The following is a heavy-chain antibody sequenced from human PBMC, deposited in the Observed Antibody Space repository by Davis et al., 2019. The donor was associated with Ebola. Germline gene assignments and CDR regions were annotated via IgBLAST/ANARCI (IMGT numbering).Heavy chain of an antibody. J-gene: IGHJ4*02. Sequence: PGGSLRLSCEASRFTFSSSDMNWVRQAPGKGLEWLSRIRSSGSTKYYADSVRGRFTISRDNAKNSLSLQMDSLRDEDTAVYYCVRDWLGETNWGQGTLVTVSS. CDR1: RFTFSSSD. V-gene: IGHV3-48*02. CDR2: IRSSGSTK. D-gene: IGHD3-10*01. CDR3: VRDWLGETN.